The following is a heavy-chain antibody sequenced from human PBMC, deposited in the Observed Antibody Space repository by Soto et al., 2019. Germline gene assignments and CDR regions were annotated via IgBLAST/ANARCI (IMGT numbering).Heavy chain of an antibody. V-gene: IGHV3-33*01. CDR3: ARDPDTAMVTDD. CDR1: GFTFISCV. J-gene: IGHJ4*02. Sequence: GGSLRLSWAASGFTFISCVMHWVRQAPGKGLELVAVILYDGSNKYYADSVKGRFTISRDNSKNTLYLQMNSLRAEDTAVYYCARDPDTAMVTDDWGQGTLVTVSS. D-gene: IGHD5-18*01. CDR2: ILYDGSNK.